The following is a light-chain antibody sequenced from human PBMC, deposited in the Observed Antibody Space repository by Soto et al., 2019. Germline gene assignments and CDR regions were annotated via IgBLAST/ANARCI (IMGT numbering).Light chain of an antibody. CDR2: VSSDGSH. CDR1: SGHSSYA. Sequence: QAVVTQSPSASASLGASVKLTCTLTSGHSSYAIAWHQQQPEKGPRYLMKVSSDGSHDKGDGIPDRFSGSSSGAERYLTISSLQSEDEADYYCQTWGTGVHVVFGGGTQLTVL. V-gene: IGLV4-69*01. CDR3: QTWGTGVHVV. J-gene: IGLJ2*01.